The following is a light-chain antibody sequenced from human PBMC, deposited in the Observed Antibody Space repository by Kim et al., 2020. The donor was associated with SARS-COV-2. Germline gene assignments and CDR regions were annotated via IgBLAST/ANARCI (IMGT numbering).Light chain of an antibody. CDR1: SSDVGGYNY. CDR3: SSYTSSTTWV. CDR2: DVT. Sequence: QSVLTQAASVSGSPGQSITISCTGTSSDVGGYNYVSWYQQHPGKAPKLVIYDVTYRPSGVSNRFSGSKSANTASLTISGLQAEDEAVYYCSSYTSSTTWVFGGGTQLTVL. V-gene: IGLV2-14*03. J-gene: IGLJ3*02.